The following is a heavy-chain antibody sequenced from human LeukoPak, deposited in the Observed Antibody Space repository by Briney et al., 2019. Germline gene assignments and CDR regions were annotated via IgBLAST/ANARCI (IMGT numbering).Heavy chain of an antibody. D-gene: IGHD3-22*01. CDR1: GFTFSSYS. V-gene: IGHV3-23*01. CDR3: AKPRRVTMIVVVIHPIPKEAFDI. Sequence: GGSLRLSCAASGFTFSSYSMNWVRQAPGKGLEWVSAISGSGGSTYYADSVKGRFTISRDNSKNTLYLQMNSLRAEDTAVYYCAKPRRVTMIVVVIHPIPKEAFDIWGQGTMVTVSS. CDR2: ISGSGGST. J-gene: IGHJ3*02.